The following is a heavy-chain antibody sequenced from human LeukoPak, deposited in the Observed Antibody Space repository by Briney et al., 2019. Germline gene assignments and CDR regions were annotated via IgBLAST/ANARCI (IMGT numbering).Heavy chain of an antibody. Sequence: PGRSLRLSCAASGFTFSSYAMHWVRQAPGKGLEWVAVISYDGSNKYYADSVKGRFSISRDNAKNTLYLQMNSLRVEDTAVYYCARGQPHGNDYWGQGTLVTVSS. CDR3: ARGQPHGNDY. J-gene: IGHJ4*02. CDR1: GFTFSSYA. CDR2: ISYDGSNK. D-gene: IGHD4-23*01. V-gene: IGHV3-30-3*01.